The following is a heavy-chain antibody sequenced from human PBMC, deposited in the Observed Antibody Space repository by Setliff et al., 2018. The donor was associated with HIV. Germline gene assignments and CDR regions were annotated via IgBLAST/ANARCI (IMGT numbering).Heavy chain of an antibody. CDR2: ISSRSSAI. D-gene: IGHD3-10*01. V-gene: IGHV3-48*01. J-gene: IGHJ4*02. CDR3: ASGQTKYYFDY. Sequence: PGESLKISCVASGFTFSSSSMNWVRQAPGKGLEWVSYISSRSSAIYYADSVKGRFTISRDNARNSLYLQMNSLRTEDTALYYCASGQTKYYFDYWGQGTLVTVSS. CDR1: GFTFSSSS.